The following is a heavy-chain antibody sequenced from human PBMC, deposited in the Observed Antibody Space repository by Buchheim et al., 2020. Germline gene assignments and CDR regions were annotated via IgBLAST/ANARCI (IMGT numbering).Heavy chain of an antibody. V-gene: IGHV4-61*02. Sequence: QVQLQESGPGLVKPSQTLSLTCTVSGGSISSGSYYWSWIRQPAGKGLEWIGRIYTSGSTNYNPSLKSRVTISVDTSKNQFSLKLSSVTAADTAVYYCARDRGGMLPAAGYYYYGMDVWGQGTT. CDR3: ARDRGGMLPAAGYYYYGMDV. CDR1: GGSISSGSYY. CDR2: IYTSGST. D-gene: IGHD6-13*01. J-gene: IGHJ6*02.